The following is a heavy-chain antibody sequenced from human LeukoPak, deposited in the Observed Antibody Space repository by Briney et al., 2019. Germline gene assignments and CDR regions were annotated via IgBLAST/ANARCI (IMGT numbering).Heavy chain of an antibody. CDR1: GGSISSYY. V-gene: IGHV3-23*01. CDR2: ISGSGGST. Sequence: PSETLSLTCTVSGGSISSYYWSWVRQAPGKGLEWVSAISGSGGSTYYADSVKGRFTISRDNSKNTLYLQMNSLRAEDTAVYYCAKAMTTVVTEIDYWGQGTLVTVSS. D-gene: IGHD4-23*01. CDR3: AKAMTTVVTEIDY. J-gene: IGHJ4*02.